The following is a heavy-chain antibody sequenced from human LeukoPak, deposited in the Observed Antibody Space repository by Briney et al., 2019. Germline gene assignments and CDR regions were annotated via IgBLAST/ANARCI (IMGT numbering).Heavy chain of an antibody. CDR2: ITSSSTYI. Sequence: PGGSLRPSCAASLFTFSTYSMNWVRQAPGKGLEWVSSITSSSTYIYYADSVKGRFTISRDNAKNSLYLQMNSLRAEDTAVYYCARTPESNGYFPWYFDYWGQGTLVTVSS. J-gene: IGHJ4*02. CDR1: LFTFSTYS. V-gene: IGHV3-21*01. CDR3: ARTPESNGYFPWYFDY. D-gene: IGHD3-22*01.